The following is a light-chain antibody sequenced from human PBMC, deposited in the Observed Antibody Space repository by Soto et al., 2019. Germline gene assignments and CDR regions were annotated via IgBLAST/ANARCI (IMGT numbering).Light chain of an antibody. CDR1: ESINNW. Sequence: DIQMTQSPSTLSASVGDRVTITCRASESINNWVAWYQQKPGKAPKFLIYDASTLESRVPSRFSGSASGTEFTLSISSLQPDDFATYYCQQYDKYPRTFGGGTRVEIK. V-gene: IGKV1-5*01. CDR3: QQYDKYPRT. J-gene: IGKJ4*01. CDR2: DAS.